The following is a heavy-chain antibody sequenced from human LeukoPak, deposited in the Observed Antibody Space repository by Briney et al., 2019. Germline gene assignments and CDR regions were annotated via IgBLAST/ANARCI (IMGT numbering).Heavy chain of an antibody. D-gene: IGHD2-21*02. CDR2: ISSSGTSM. CDR1: GFTFSDYY. V-gene: IGHV3-11*04. CDR3: ARAPGDPIDY. J-gene: IGHJ4*02. Sequence: PGGSLSLSCAASGFTFSDYYMSWIRQAPGKGLEWVSYISSSGTSMFYADSVKGRFTISRDNAKNLLHLQMNSLRAEDTAVYYCARAPGDPIDYWGQGTLVTVSS.